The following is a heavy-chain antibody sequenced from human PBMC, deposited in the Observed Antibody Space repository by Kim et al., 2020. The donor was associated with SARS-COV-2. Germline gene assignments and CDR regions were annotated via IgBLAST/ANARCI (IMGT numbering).Heavy chain of an antibody. Sequence: GGSLRLSCAASGFTFSSYAMHWVRQAPGKGLEWVAVISYDGSNKYYVDSVKGRFTISRDNSKNTLYLQMNSLRAEDTAVYYCARDHDMDVWGQGTTVTVSS. V-gene: IGHV3-30*04. CDR2: ISYDGSNK. CDR3: ARDHDMDV. J-gene: IGHJ6*02. CDR1: GFTFSSYA.